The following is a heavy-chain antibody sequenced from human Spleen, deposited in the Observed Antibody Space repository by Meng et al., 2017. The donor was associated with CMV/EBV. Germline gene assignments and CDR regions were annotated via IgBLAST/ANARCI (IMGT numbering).Heavy chain of an antibody. V-gene: IGHV3-15*01. CDR2: IKSKTDGGTT. CDR1: GFSFSNAW. J-gene: IGHJ4*02. D-gene: IGHD2-2*01. CDR3: TTLGDIVVVPAATC. Sequence: GGSLRLSCAASGFSFSNAWMSWVRQAPGKGLEWVGRIKSKTDGGTTDYAAPVKGRFTISRDDSKNRLYLQMNSLKTEDTAVYYCTTLGDIVVVPAATCWGQGTLVTVSS.